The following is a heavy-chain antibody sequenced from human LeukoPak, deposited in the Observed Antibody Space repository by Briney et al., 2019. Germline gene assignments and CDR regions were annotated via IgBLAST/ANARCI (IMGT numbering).Heavy chain of an antibody. D-gene: IGHD3-10*01. CDR2: ISVYNGST. CDR1: GGTFSSYA. V-gene: IGHV1-18*01. J-gene: IGHJ4*02. Sequence: ASVKVSCKASGGTFSSYAISWVRQAPGQGLEWMGWISVYNGSTNYAQKLQGRVTMTTDTSTSTAYMELRSLRSDDTALYYCARESYNSGSYYNDYWGQGTLVTVSS. CDR3: ARESYNSGSYYNDY.